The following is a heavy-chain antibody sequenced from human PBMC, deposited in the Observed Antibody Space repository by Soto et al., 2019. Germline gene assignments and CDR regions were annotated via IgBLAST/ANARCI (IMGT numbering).Heavy chain of an antibody. V-gene: IGHV1-69*13. Sequence: ASVKVSCKASGGTFSSYAISWVRQAPGQGLEWMGGIIPIFGTANYAQKFQGRVTITADESTSTAYMELSSLRSEDTAVYYCARGGVGLGPHDAFDIWGQGTMVTVSS. CDR2: IIPIFGTA. CDR3: ARGGVGLGPHDAFDI. J-gene: IGHJ3*02. D-gene: IGHD1-26*01. CDR1: GGTFSSYA.